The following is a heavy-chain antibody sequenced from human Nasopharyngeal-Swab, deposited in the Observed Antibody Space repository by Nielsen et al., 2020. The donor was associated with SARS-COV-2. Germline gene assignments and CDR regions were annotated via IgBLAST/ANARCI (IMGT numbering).Heavy chain of an antibody. CDR3: AKGSRGYCSGGSCYLYYFDY. Sequence: DRQPPGKGLGWVSAINGSGGSTYYADSVKGRFTISRDNSKNTLYLQMNSLRAEDTAVYYCAKGSRGYCSGGSCYLYYFDYWGQGTLVTVSS. V-gene: IGHV3-23*01. CDR2: INGSGGST. J-gene: IGHJ4*02. D-gene: IGHD2-15*01.